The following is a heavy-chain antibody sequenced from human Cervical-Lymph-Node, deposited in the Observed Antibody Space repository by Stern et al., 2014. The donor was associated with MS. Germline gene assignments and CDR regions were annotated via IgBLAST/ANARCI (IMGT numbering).Heavy chain of an antibody. CDR1: GGSISRGAYY. CDR2: IHNSGST. J-gene: IGHJ3*02. V-gene: IGHV4-31*03. CDR3: ARVKDDAFDI. Sequence: QVQLQESGPGLVKPSQTLPLTCSVSGGSISRGAYYWSWIRQHPGKGLEWIGYIHNSGSTYYNPSLKSRLTISTDMSKNQFSLKLSSVTAADTAVYYCARVKDDAFDIWGQGTMVTVSS.